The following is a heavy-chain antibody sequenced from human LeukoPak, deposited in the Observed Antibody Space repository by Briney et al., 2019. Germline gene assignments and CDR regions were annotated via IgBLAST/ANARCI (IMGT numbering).Heavy chain of an antibody. Sequence: GASVKVSCKASGYTFTSYDINGVRQATGQGLEWMGWMNPNSGNTGYGQKFQGRVTMTRCTSISTAYMELSSLRSEDTAVYYCARGSFLTGSPYWGQGTLVTVSS. CDR1: GYTFTSYD. CDR3: ARGSFLTGSPY. CDR2: MNPNSGNT. D-gene: IGHD3-9*01. V-gene: IGHV1-8*01. J-gene: IGHJ4*02.